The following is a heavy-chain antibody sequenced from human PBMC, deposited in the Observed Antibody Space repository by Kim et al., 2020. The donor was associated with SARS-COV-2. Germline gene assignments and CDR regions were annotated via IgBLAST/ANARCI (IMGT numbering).Heavy chain of an antibody. CDR3: ARDENGLWFGELPFDY. D-gene: IGHD3-10*01. J-gene: IGHJ4*02. Sequence: ASVKVSCKASGYTFTSYAMHWVRQAPGQRLEWMGWINAGNGNTKYSQKFQGRVTITRDTSASTAYMELSSLRSEDTAVYYCARDENGLWFGELPFDYWGQGTLVTVSS. CDR1: GYTFTSYA. V-gene: IGHV1-3*01. CDR2: INAGNGNT.